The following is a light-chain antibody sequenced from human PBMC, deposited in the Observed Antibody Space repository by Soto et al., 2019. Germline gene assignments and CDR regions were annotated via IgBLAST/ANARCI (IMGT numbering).Light chain of an antibody. J-gene: IGLJ2*01. CDR2: EVS. Sequence: QSVLTQPASVSGSPGQSITISCTGTSSDVGSYNLVSWYQQHPGKAPKLMIYEVSKRPSGVSNRFSGSKSGNTAFLTISGLQAEDEADYYCCSYAGSSTFVVFGGGTKLTVL. CDR3: CSYAGSSTFVV. CDR1: SSDVGSYNL. V-gene: IGLV2-23*02.